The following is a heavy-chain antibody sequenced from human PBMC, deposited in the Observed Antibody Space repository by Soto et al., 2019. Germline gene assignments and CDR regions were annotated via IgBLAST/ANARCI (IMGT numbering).Heavy chain of an antibody. V-gene: IGHV4-4*02. CDR3: ARWIKVAVAGHYYYYGMDV. CDR2: IYHSGST. D-gene: IGHD6-19*01. J-gene: IGHJ6*02. Sequence: QVQLQESGPGLVKPSGTLSLTCAVSGGYISSSNWWSWVRQPQGKGLEWIGEIYHSGSTNYNPSLKSRVTISVDKSKNQFSLKLSSVTAADTAVYYCARWIKVAVAGHYYYYGMDVWGQGTTVTVSS. CDR1: GGYISSSNW.